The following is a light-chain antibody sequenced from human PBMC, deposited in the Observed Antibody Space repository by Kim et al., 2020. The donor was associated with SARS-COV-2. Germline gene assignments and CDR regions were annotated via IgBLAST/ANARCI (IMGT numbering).Light chain of an antibody. CDR2: KDN. CDR3: QSTDSSGTWV. CDR1: ALPKQY. Sequence: SYELTQPPSVSVSPGQTARITCSGDALPKQYAYWYQQRPGQAPILMIYKDNERPSGIPERFSGSSSATTVTLTISGVQADDEADYYCQSTDSSGTWVFGGGTKLTVL. J-gene: IGLJ3*02. V-gene: IGLV3-25*03.